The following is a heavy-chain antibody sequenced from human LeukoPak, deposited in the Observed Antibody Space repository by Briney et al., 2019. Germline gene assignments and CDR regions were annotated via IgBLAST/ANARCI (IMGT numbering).Heavy chain of an antibody. V-gene: IGHV4-61*05. CDR3: ARRGTDYGDLYYFDY. Sequence: PSETLSLTCTVSGDSISSGNYYWRWIRQRPGKVLEWIGCIFYSGSTHYSGSTYYNPSLKSRVTISVDKSKNQFSLKLSSVTAADTAVYYCARRGTDYGDLYYFDYWGQGTLVTVSS. CDR2: IFYSGSTHYSGST. J-gene: IGHJ4*02. CDR1: GDSISSGNYY. D-gene: IGHD4-17*01.